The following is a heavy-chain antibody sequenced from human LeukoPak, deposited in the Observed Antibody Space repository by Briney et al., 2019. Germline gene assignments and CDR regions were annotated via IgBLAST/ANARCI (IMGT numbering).Heavy chain of an antibody. CDR3: ARQDQYSSSNFDY. CDR2: INHSGST. CDR1: GDSISSSSYY. J-gene: IGHJ4*02. Sequence: PSETLSLTCTVSGDSISSSSYYWGWIRQPPGKGLEWIGEINHSGSTNYNPSLKSRVTISVDTSKNQFSLKLSSVTAADTAVYYCARQDQYSSSNFDYWGQGTLVTVSS. V-gene: IGHV4-39*01. D-gene: IGHD6-6*01.